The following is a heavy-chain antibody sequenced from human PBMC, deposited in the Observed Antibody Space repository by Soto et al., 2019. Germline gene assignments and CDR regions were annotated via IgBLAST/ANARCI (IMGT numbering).Heavy chain of an antibody. CDR1: GFTVSSNY. Sequence: GGSLRLSCAASGFTVSSNYMSWVRQAPGKGLEWVSVIYGGGSTNYADSVKGRFAISRDKSRNTVFLQMNSLRAEDTAVYYCGRERYYGSKSYDMGIVTPDYWGKGTLVNVS. CDR2: IYGGGST. CDR3: GRERYYGSKSYDMGIVTPDY. V-gene: IGHV3-53*01. D-gene: IGHD3-10*01. J-gene: IGHJ4*02.